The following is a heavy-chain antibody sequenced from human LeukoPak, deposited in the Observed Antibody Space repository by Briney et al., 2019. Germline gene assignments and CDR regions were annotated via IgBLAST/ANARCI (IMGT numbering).Heavy chain of an antibody. CDR3: ATMVRGVPIVLFDY. CDR2: ISSSSSYI. CDR1: GFSFSSCS. V-gene: IGHV3-21*01. J-gene: IGHJ4*02. D-gene: IGHD3-10*01. Sequence: PGGSLRLSCAASGFSFSSCSMNWVRQAPGKGLEWVSSISSSSSYIYYADSVKGRFTISRDNAKNSLYLQMNSLRAEDTAVYYCATMVRGVPIVLFDYWGQGTLVTVSS.